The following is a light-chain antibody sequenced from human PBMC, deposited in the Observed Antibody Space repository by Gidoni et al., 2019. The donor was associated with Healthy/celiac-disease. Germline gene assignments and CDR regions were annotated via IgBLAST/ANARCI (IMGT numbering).Light chain of an antibody. V-gene: IGKV3-11*01. J-gene: IGKJ2*01. CDR2: DAS. Sequence: EIVLTQSPATLSLSPGERATLSCRASQSVSSYLAWYQQKPGQAPRLLIYDASNRATGIPARFSGSWSGTDFTLTISSLEPEDFAVYYCQQRSNWPPRTFGQGTKLEIK. CDR1: QSVSSY. CDR3: QQRSNWPPRT.